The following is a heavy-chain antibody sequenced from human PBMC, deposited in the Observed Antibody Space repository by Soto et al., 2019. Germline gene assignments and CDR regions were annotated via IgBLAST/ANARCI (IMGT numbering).Heavy chain of an antibody. V-gene: IGHV2-70*01. Sequence: SGPTLVNPTQTLTLTCTFSGFSLSTSGMCVSWIRQPPGKALEWLALIDWDDDKYYSTSLKTRLTISKDTSKNQVVLTMTNMDPVDTATYYCARTILPMVRGVFRYYYGMDVWGQGTTVTVSS. CDR2: IDWDDDK. CDR1: GFSLSTSGMC. CDR3: ARTILPMVRGVFRYYYGMDV. D-gene: IGHD3-10*01. J-gene: IGHJ6*02.